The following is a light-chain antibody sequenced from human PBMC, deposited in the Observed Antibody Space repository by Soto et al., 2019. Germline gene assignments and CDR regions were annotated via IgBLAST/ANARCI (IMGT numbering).Light chain of an antibody. CDR2: GAS. V-gene: IGKV3-15*01. Sequence: EIVMTQSPATLSVSPGERATLSCRASQSVSSNLVWYQQKRGQAPRLLIYGASTRATDIPARFSGSGSGTEFTLTISSLQSEDFAVYYCQQYNNWPPWTFGQGTKVEIK. J-gene: IGKJ1*01. CDR3: QQYNNWPPWT. CDR1: QSVSSN.